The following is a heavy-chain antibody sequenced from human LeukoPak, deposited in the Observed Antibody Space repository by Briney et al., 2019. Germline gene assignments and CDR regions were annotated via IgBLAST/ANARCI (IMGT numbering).Heavy chain of an antibody. Sequence: PGGSLRLSCAASGFTVPSNYMSWVRQAPGEGLEWVAVIYYDGNQKYSGDSVKGRFPVSRAVSENMLYLQMSSLRADATAFYYGARGGVATAWGAFDVWGQGRMVTVSS. J-gene: IGHJ3*01. V-gene: IGHV3-33*08. D-gene: IGHD4-23*01. CDR2: IYYDGNQK. CDR3: ARGGVATAWGAFDV. CDR1: GFTVPSNY.